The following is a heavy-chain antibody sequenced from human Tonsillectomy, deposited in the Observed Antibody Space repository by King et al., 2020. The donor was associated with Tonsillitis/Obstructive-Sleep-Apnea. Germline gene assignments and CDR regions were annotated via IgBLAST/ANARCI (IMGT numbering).Heavy chain of an antibody. V-gene: IGHV3-23*04. Sequence: VQLVESGGGLVQPGGSLRLSCAASGFTFSSYAMSWVRQAPGKGLEWVSAISGSGGSTYYADSVRGRFTVSRDNSKNTLYLQMNSLRADDTAVYYCAKVLIFGVVTPPRNALDYWGQGTLVTVSS. CDR3: AKVLIFGVVTPPRNALDY. CDR1: GFTFSSYA. J-gene: IGHJ4*02. D-gene: IGHD3-3*01. CDR2: ISGSGGST.